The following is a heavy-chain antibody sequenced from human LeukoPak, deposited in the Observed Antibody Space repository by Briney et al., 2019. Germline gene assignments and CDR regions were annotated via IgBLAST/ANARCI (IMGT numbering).Heavy chain of an antibody. Sequence: ASVKVSCKASGYTFTSYCMHWVRQAPGQGLEWMGWMNPNSGNTGYAQKFQGRVTMTRYTSISTAYMELSSLRSEDTAVYYCARDDPYYWGSVWFDPWGQGTLVTVSS. CDR2: MNPNSGNT. CDR1: GYTFTSYC. D-gene: IGHD3-22*01. J-gene: IGHJ5*02. V-gene: IGHV1-8*02. CDR3: ARDDPYYWGSVWFDP.